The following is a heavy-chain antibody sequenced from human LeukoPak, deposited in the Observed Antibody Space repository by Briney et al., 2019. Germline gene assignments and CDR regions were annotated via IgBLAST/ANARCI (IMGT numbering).Heavy chain of an antibody. Sequence: GGSLRLSCAASGFTFDDYAMHGVRQAPGKGLEWVSGISWNSGSIGYADSVKGRFTISRDNAKNSLYLQMNSLRAEDTAVYYCAKHRYGSGSYSDYYYMDVWGKGTTVTVSS. V-gene: IGHV3-9*01. CDR3: AKHRYGSGSYSDYYYMDV. CDR2: ISWNSGSI. CDR1: GFTFDDYA. J-gene: IGHJ6*03. D-gene: IGHD3-10*01.